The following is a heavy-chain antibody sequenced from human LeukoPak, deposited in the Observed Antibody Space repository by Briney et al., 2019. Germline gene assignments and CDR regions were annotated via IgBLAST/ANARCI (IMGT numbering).Heavy chain of an antibody. V-gene: IGHV3-66*02. Sequence: GGSLRLSCAASGFTFSSYSMNWVRQAPGKGLEWVSVIYSGGSTYYADSVKGRFTISRDNSKNTLYLQMNSLRAEDTAVYYCARAHDRGAFDIWGQGTMVTVSS. D-gene: IGHD3-9*01. CDR3: ARAHDRGAFDI. CDR1: GFTFSSYS. J-gene: IGHJ3*02. CDR2: IYSGGST.